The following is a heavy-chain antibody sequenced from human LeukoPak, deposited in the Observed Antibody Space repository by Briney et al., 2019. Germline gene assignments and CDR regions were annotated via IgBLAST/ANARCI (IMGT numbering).Heavy chain of an antibody. CDR3: AAGLGESSGYYYVFGLS. J-gene: IGHJ5*02. D-gene: IGHD3-22*01. V-gene: IGHV1-58*01. CDR1: GFTFASSA. Sequence: SVKVSCKASGFTFASSAVQWVRQARGQRLEWIGWIVVGSGNTNYAQKFQERVTITRDMSTSTAYMELSSLRSEDTAVYYCAAGLGESSGYYYVFGLSWGQGTLVTVSS. CDR2: IVVGSGNT.